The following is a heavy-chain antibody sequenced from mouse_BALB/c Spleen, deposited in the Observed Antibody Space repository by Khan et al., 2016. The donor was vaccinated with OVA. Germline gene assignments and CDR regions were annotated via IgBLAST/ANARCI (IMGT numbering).Heavy chain of an antibody. CDR3: ARNREPDYFDY. Sequence: QVQLKDSGPGLVAPSQSLSITCTVTGFSLTSYAIHWIRQPPGKGLEWLGVICAGGSTNYNSALMSRLSISKDNSKSQVFLKMNSLQTHDTAIYYCARNREPDYFDYWGQGTTLTVSS. J-gene: IGHJ2*01. CDR1: GFSLTSYA. CDR2: ICAGGST. V-gene: IGHV2-9*02.